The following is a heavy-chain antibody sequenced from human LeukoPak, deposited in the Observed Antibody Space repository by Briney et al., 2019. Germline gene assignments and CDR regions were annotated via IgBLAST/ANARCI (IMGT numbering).Heavy chain of an antibody. CDR3: AKLRSGTTGNVEI. CDR2: ISGSGGNT. Sequence: GGSLRLSCAASGFTFSSYAMSWVRQAPGKGLEWVSAISGSGGNTYYADSVKGRFTISRDNSKNTLYLQMNSLRAEDSAAYYCAKLRSGTTGNVEIWGQGTMVTVSS. J-gene: IGHJ3*02. CDR1: GFTFSSYA. V-gene: IGHV3-23*01. D-gene: IGHD1-26*01.